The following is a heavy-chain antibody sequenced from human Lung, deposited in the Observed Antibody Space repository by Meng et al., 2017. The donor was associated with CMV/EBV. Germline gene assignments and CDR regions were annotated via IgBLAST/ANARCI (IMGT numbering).Heavy chain of an antibody. Sequence: QELGRGSVNASETLSLTCSVSGGFIRCHRWSWLRLSAGKRLEWIGRISTSGTTIYNRSLKSRLTLSLDTSKNQFSLKLNSVTAADTAVYYCARAEADTGNFDYWGQGTLVTVSS. CDR3: ARAEADTGNFDY. J-gene: IGHJ4*02. CDR2: ISTSGTT. D-gene: IGHD6-19*01. CDR1: GGFIRCHR. V-gene: IGHV4-4*07.